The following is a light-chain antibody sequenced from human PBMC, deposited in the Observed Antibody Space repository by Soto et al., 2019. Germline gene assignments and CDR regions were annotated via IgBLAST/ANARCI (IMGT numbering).Light chain of an antibody. Sequence: DVVMPQSPLSLPVTLGQPASISCRSSQSLVYSDGNTYMNWFQQRPVQSPRRLIYKVSNRDSGVPDRFSGSGSGTDFTLNISRVEVEDVSVFYCMQGTHPYTFGQGTKLEIK. V-gene: IGKV2-30*01. J-gene: IGKJ2*01. CDR1: QSLVYSDGNTY. CDR3: MQGTHPYT. CDR2: KVS.